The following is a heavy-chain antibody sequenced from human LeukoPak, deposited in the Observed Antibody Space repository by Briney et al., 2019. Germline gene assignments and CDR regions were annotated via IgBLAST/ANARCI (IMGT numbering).Heavy chain of an antibody. CDR1: GFTFSSYA. Sequence: GGSLRLSCAASGFTFSSYAMSWVRQAPGKGLEWVSAISGSGGSTYYADSVKGRFTISRDNSKNTLYLQMNSLRAEDTAVYYCAKDYYDSSAVEYFQHWGQGALVTVSS. J-gene: IGHJ1*01. CDR3: AKDYYDSSAVEYFQH. D-gene: IGHD3-22*01. V-gene: IGHV3-23*01. CDR2: ISGSGGST.